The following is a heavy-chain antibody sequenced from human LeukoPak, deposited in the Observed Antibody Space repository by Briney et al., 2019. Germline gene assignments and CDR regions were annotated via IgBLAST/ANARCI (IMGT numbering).Heavy chain of an antibody. J-gene: IGHJ4*02. Sequence: PSETLSLTCAVYGGSFSGYYWSWIRQPPGKGLEWIGEINHSGSTNYQPSLKSRVTISVDTSKNQFSLKLSSVSAADTAVYYCASGGIAVAGTGNSFDYWGQGTLVTVSS. V-gene: IGHV4-34*01. CDR2: INHSGST. D-gene: IGHD6-19*01. CDR1: GGSFSGYY. CDR3: ASGGIAVAGTGNSFDY.